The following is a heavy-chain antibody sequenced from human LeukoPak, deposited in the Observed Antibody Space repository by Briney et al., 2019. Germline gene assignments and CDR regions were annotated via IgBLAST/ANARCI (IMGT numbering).Heavy chain of an antibody. CDR2: MRFDGSHQ. CDR3: VWFGELGY. V-gene: IGHV3-30*02. Sequence: PGGSLRLSCAASGFTFNNYGMHWVRQAPGKGLEWVAFMRFDGSHQYYADSVKGRFTISRDNSKNTLYLQMNSLRPEDTAVYYCVWFGELGYWGQGTLVTVSS. CDR1: GFTFNNYG. D-gene: IGHD3-10*01. J-gene: IGHJ4*02.